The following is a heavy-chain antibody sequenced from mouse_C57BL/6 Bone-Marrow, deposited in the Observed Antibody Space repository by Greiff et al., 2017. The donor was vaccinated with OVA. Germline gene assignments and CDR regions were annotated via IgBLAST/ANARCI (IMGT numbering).Heavy chain of an antibody. J-gene: IGHJ1*03. Sequence: EVQLQQSGPELVKPGASVKISCKASGYTFTDYYMNWVKQSHGKSLEWIGDINPNNGGTSYNQKFKGKATLTVDKSSSTAYMELRSLTSEDSAVYYCARSYCGYWYFDVWGTGTTVTVSS. CDR3: ARSYCGYWYFDV. V-gene: IGHV1-26*01. D-gene: IGHD2-10*01. CDR2: INPNNGGT. CDR1: GYTFTDYY.